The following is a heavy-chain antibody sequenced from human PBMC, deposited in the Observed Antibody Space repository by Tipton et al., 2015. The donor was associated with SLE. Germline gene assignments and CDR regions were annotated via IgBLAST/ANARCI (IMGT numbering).Heavy chain of an antibody. Sequence: SLRLSCAASGFTFTTYAMNWVRQAPGQGLEWVSTISNGGGGRTYYADSVKGRFTISRDNSKNTVYLQMSSLRAEDTAVYYCARSYYDTSGYYSASYDFWGQATRVTVSS. CDR1: GFTFTTYA. V-gene: IGHV3-23*01. D-gene: IGHD3-22*01. CDR3: ARSYYDTSGYYSASYDF. CDR2: ISNGGGGRT. J-gene: IGHJ4*02.